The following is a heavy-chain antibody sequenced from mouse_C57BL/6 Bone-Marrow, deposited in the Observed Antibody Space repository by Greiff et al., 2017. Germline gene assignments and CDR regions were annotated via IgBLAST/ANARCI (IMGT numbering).Heavy chain of an antibody. CDR3: TTWGYYWYFDV. D-gene: IGHD2-2*01. V-gene: IGHV14-4*01. Sequence: VQLKQSGAELVRPGASVKLSCTASGFNIKDDYMHWVKQRPEQGLEWIGWIDPENGDTEYASKFQGKATITADTSSNTAYLQLSSLTSEDTAVYYCTTWGYYWYFDVWGTGTTGTVSS. CDR1: GFNIKDDY. CDR2: IDPENGDT. J-gene: IGHJ1*03.